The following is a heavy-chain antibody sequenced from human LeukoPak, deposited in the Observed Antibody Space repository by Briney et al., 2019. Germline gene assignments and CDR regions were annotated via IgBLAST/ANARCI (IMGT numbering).Heavy chain of an antibody. Sequence: SETLSLTCAVSGGSISSSNWWSWVRQPPGKGLEWIGEIYHSGSTNYNPSLKCRVTISVDKSKNQFSLKLSSVTAADTAVYYCAREAPGRDYDFWSGYYDYWGQGTLVTVSS. CDR1: GGSISSSNW. CDR3: AREAPGRDYDFWSGYYDY. J-gene: IGHJ4*02. CDR2: IYHSGST. V-gene: IGHV4-4*02. D-gene: IGHD3-3*01.